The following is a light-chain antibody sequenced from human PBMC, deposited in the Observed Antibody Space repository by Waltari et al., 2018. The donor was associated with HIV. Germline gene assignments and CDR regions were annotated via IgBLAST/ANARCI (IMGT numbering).Light chain of an antibody. CDR1: PGPVTSGHH. V-gene: IGLV7-46*01. Sequence: QAVVTQEPSLTVSPGGTVTLTCGSSPGPVTSGHHPYWFQQRPGQAPRTLIYDATNKFSWTPARFSGPLLGGKAALTLSGAQPDDEADYYCLLSYSGARPWVFGGGTKLTVL. J-gene: IGLJ3*02. CDR2: DAT. CDR3: LLSYSGARPWV.